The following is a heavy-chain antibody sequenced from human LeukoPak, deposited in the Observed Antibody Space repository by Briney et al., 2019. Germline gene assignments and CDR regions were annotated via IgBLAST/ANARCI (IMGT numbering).Heavy chain of an antibody. D-gene: IGHD1-26*01. CDR2: IYYSGST. CDR1: GGSISSSSYY. CDR3: ASAIVGFDY. Sequence: SETLSLTCTVSGGSISSSSYYWGWIRQPPGKGLEWIGSIYYSGSTYYNPSLKSRVTISVDTSKNQFSLKLSSVTAADTAVYYCASAIVGFDYWGQGTLVTVSS. V-gene: IGHV4-39*07. J-gene: IGHJ4*02.